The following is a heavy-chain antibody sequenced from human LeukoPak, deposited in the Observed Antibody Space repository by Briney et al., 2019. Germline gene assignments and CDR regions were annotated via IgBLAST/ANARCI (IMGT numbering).Heavy chain of an antibody. J-gene: IGHJ4*02. CDR2: INQDEREK. CDR3: ARDPGIPAAGTVGYFDY. Sequence: PGGSLRLSCAASGFTFSSYWMSWVGQAPGKGREGVADINQDEREKFYVDSVKGRFTISRDNAKNSLYLQMNSLRAEDTAVYYCARDPGIPAAGTVGYFDYWGQGTLVTVSS. CDR1: GFTFSSYW. V-gene: IGHV3-7*01. D-gene: IGHD6-13*01.